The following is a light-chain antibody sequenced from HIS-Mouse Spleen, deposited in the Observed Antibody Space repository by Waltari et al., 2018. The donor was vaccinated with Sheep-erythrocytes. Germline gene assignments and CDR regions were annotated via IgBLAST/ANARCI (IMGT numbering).Light chain of an antibody. CDR2: EDS. Sequence: SYELTQPPSVSVSPGQTARITCSGDAFPKKYAYWYQQKSGQAPVLVIYEDSKRPSWIPERFSGSSSGTMATLTISGAQVEDEADYYCYSTDSSGNHSVFGGGTKLTVL. V-gene: IGLV3-10*01. CDR3: YSTDSSGNHSV. J-gene: IGLJ2*01. CDR1: AFPKKY.